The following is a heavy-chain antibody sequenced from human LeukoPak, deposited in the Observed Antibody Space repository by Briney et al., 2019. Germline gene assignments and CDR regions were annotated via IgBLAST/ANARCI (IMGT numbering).Heavy chain of an antibody. Sequence: SVNVSCKASGGTFSSYAISWVRQAPGQGLEWMGGIIPIFGTANYAQTFQGRVTITADESTSTAYMELSSLRSEDTAVYYCTYYYDSSGYYYNFDYWGQGTLVTVSS. CDR2: IIPIFGTA. D-gene: IGHD3-22*01. V-gene: IGHV1-69*13. J-gene: IGHJ4*02. CDR3: TYYYDSSGYYYNFDY. CDR1: GGTFSSYA.